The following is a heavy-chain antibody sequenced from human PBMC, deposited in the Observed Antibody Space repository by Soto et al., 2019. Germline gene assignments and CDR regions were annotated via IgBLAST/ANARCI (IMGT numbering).Heavy chain of an antibody. CDR3: ERVGWVIAVAGPGFYAEHFQH. D-gene: IGHD6-19*01. V-gene: IGHV3-74*01. Sequence: PGGSLRLSCAASGFTFSSYWMHWVRQAPGKGLVWVSRINSDGSSTSYADSVKGRFTISRDNAKNTLYLQMNSLRAEDTAVYYCERVGWVIAVAGPGFYAEHFQHGAQGTLVPVSS. CDR2: INSDGSST. J-gene: IGHJ1*01. CDR1: GFTFSSYW.